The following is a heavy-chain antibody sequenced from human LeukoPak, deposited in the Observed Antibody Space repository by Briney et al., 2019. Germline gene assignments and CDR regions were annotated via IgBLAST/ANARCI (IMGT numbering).Heavy chain of an antibody. D-gene: IGHD6-13*01. Sequence: PGGSLRLSCTASGFTFSTYWMHWVRQGPGKGLGWVSRISSDGSSATYADSVKGRFTISRDNAKNSLYLQMNSLRAEDTAVYYCARDDYSSSWYYLDYWGQETLVTVSS. CDR2: ISSDGSSA. V-gene: IGHV3-74*01. J-gene: IGHJ4*02. CDR1: GFTFSTYW. CDR3: ARDDYSSSWYYLDY.